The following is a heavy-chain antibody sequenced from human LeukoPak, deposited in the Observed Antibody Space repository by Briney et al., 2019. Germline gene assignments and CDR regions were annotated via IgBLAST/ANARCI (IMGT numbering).Heavy chain of an antibody. CDR1: GYTFTSYG. CDR2: ISAYNGNT. D-gene: IGHD3-10*01. J-gene: IGHJ5*02. CDR3: AREITLVRGGFNWFDP. Sequence: GASVKVSCKASGYTFTSYGISWVRQAPGQGHEWMGWISAYNGNTNYAQDLQGRVTMTTDTSTSTAYMELRSLRSDDTAVYYCAREITLVRGGFNWFDPWGQGTLVTVSS. V-gene: IGHV1-18*01.